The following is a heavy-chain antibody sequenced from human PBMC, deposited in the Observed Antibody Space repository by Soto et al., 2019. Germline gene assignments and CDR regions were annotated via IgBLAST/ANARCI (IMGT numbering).Heavy chain of an antibody. V-gene: IGHV4-31*03. D-gene: IGHD3-10*01. Sequence: QVQLQESGPGLVKPSQTLSLTCTVSGGSISSGGYYWSWIRQHRGKGLEWIGYIYYSGSTYYNPSLKSRATLSLDTSKNQFSVKLSSVNAADTAVYYCARDTGIRAYYYYGMDVWGQGTTVTVSS. J-gene: IGHJ6*02. CDR3: ARDTGIRAYYYYGMDV. CDR2: IYYSGST. CDR1: GGSISSGGYY.